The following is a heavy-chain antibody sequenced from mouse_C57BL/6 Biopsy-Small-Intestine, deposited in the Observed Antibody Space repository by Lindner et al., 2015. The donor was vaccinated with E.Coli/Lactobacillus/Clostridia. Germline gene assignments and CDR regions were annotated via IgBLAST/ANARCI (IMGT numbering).Heavy chain of an antibody. V-gene: IGHV1-34*01. J-gene: IGHJ2*01. CDR2: IYPNSGAN. CDR1: GFTFTDYY. CDR3: ARDFGTYIDY. Sequence: SGPVLVKPGPSVKISCKASGFTFTDYYMHWVKQSHGKSLEWIGYIYPNSGANGYNQKFKGMATLTVDKSSSTAYMELRSLTSEDSAVYYCARDFGTYIDYWGQGTTLTVSS. D-gene: IGHD4-1*01.